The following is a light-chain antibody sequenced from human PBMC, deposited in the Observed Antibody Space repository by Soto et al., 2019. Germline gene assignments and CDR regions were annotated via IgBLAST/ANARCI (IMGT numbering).Light chain of an antibody. CDR3: QQRSNWL. J-gene: IGKJ3*01. CDR1: QSVSSSY. V-gene: IGKV3D-20*02. CDR2: GAS. Sequence: VMTQHPGTVSLSPGERATLSFRASQSVSSSYLAWYQQQPGQAPRLLIYGASIRATGIPARFSGSGSGTDFTLTISSLEPEDFAVYYCQQRSNWLFGPGTKVDI.